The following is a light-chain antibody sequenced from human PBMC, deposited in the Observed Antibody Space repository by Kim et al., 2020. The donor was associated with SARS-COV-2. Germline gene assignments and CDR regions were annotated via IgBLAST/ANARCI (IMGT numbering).Light chain of an antibody. CDR2: LGS. CDR3: MQALQTPPT. Sequence: DIVMTQSPLSLPVTPGEPASISCRSSQSLLQSNGYSYLDWYLQKPGQSPQLLIYLGSNRASGVPDRFSGSGSGTDFTLTISRVEAEDVGVYYCMQALQTPPTFGQGTRLEIK. V-gene: IGKV2-28*01. CDR1: QSLLQSNGYSY. J-gene: IGKJ5*01.